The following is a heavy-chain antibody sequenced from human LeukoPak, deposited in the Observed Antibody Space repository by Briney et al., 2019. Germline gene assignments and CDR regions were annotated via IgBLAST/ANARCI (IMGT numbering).Heavy chain of an antibody. Sequence: PSQTLSLTCTVSGGSISSGDYYWSWIRQPPGKGLEWIGYIYYSGSTYYNPSLKSRVTISVDTSKNQFSLKLSSVTAADTAVYYCAIPIGVPYWYFDLWGRGTLVTVSS. J-gene: IGHJ2*01. CDR1: GGSISSGDYY. V-gene: IGHV4-30-4*08. D-gene: IGHD1-26*01. CDR2: IYYSGST. CDR3: AIPIGVPYWYFDL.